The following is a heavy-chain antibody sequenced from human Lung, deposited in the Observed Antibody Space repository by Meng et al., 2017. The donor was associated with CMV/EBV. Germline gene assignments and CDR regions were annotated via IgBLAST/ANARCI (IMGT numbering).Heavy chain of an antibody. J-gene: IGHJ5*02. V-gene: IGHV2-5*02. CDR3: THRLVEPGVVSDS. CDR2: IYWDNDQ. Sequence: QITLTESGPTLVKPTQTITLTCTFSCFSLTTSEEGVVWIRQFPGTALEWLALIYWDNDQRYNPSLKDRLTITKDTSNNQVVLTMTHVDPEDTATYYCTHRLVEPGVVSDSWGQGTLVTVSS. CDR1: CFSLTTSEEG. D-gene: IGHD1-1*01.